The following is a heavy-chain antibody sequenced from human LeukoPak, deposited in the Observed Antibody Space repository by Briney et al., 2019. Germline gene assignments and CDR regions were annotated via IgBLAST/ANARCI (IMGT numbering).Heavy chain of an antibody. Sequence: PGGSLRLSCAASGFTFSTYGMSWVRQAPGKALEWVSAIGGSGAGTYYADSVKSRFTISRDNFKNTLYLQMNSLRAEDTAVYYCAKGDVVVVPAAILGRYWGQGTLVTVSS. D-gene: IGHD2-2*01. CDR3: AKGDVVVVPAAILGRY. CDR1: GFTFSTYG. V-gene: IGHV3-23*01. J-gene: IGHJ4*02. CDR2: IGGSGAGT.